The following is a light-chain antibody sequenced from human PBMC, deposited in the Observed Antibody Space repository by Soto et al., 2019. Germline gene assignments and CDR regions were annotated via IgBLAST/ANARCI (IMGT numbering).Light chain of an antibody. Sequence: SYELTQPPSVSVSPGQTASITCSGEKLGDKYSCWYQQKPGQSPVLVIYQDSKRPSGIPERVSGSNSGNTATMTISGTQSMDEADYYCQAWDSSTVVFGGGTKVTVL. CDR2: QDS. CDR3: QAWDSSTVV. J-gene: IGLJ2*01. V-gene: IGLV3-1*01. CDR1: KLGDKY.